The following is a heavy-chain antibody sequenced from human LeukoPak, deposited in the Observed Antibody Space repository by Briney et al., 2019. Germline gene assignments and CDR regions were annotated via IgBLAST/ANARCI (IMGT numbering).Heavy chain of an antibody. CDR1: GLTFSSYA. D-gene: IGHD3-22*01. Sequence: PGGSLRLSCAASGLTFSSYAMSWVRQAPGKGLEWVSAISGSGGSTYYADSVKGRFTISRDNSKNTLYLQMNSLRAEDTAVYYCAKDVGLMIVVDLGAFDIWGQGTMVTVSS. CDR2: ISGSGGST. CDR3: AKDVGLMIVVDLGAFDI. V-gene: IGHV3-23*01. J-gene: IGHJ3*02.